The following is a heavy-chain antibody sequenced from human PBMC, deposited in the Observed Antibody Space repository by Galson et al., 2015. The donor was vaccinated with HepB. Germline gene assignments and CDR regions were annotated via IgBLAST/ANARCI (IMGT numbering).Heavy chain of an antibody. J-gene: IGHJ5*02. Sequence: SVKVSCKASGYTFTSYAMHWVRQAPGQRLEWMGWINAGNGNTKYSQKFQGRVTITRDTSASTAYMELSSLRSKDTAVYYCARERGYGYCSGGSCYGWFDPWGQGTLVTVSS. D-gene: IGHD2-15*01. CDR2: INAGNGNT. V-gene: IGHV1-3*01. CDR1: GYTFTSYA. CDR3: ARERGYGYCSGGSCYGWFDP.